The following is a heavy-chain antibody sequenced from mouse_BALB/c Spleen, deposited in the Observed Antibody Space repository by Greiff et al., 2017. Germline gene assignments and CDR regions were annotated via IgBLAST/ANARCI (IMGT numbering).Heavy chain of an antibody. CDR1: GYTFTSYW. D-gene: IGHD1-2*01. CDR3: ARTATEWYFDV. J-gene: IGHJ1*01. V-gene: IGHV1-87*01. Sequence: VQLQQSGAELARPGASVKLSCKASGYTFTSYWMQWVKQRPGQGLEWIGAIYPGDGDTRYTQKFKGKATLTADKSSSTAYMQLSSLASEDSAVYYCARTATEWYFDVWGAGTTVTVSS. CDR2: IYPGDGDT.